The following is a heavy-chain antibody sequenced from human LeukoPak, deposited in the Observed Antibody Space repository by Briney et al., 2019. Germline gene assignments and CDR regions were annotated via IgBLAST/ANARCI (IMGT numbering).Heavy chain of an antibody. CDR1: GYSFTSYW. CDR2: IYPGDSDT. D-gene: IGHD2-15*01. CDR3: ARRWSQDAFDI. V-gene: IGHV5-51*01. Sequence: KIGESLKISCQGSGYSFTSYWIGWVRPLPGKGLEWMGIIYPGDSDTRYSPSFQGQVTISADKSISTAYLQWSSLKASDTAMYYCARRWSQDAFDIWGQGTMVTVSS. J-gene: IGHJ3*02.